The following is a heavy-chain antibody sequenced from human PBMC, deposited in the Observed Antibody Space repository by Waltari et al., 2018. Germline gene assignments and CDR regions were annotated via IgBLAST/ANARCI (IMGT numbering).Heavy chain of an antibody. J-gene: IGHJ4*02. V-gene: IGHV4-38-2*01. D-gene: IGHD3-22*01. Sequence: QVQLQESGPGLVKPSETLSLTCAVSGYSISSGYYWGWIRQPPGKGLEWIGSIYHSVSTYYNPSLKSRVTISVDTSKNQFSLKLSSVTAADTAVYYCEGVLLRGSDYWGQGTLVTVSS. CDR1: GYSISSGYY. CDR3: EGVLLRGSDY. CDR2: IYHSVST.